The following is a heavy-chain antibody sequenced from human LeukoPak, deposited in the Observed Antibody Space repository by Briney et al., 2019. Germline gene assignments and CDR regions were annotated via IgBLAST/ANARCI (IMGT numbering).Heavy chain of an antibody. Sequence: GGSLRLSCAASGFTFSNYAMSWVRQAPGKGLEWVSGIRGNGGSTYYADSVKGRFTISRDNPKNTLYLQMNSLRAEDTAIYYCAKDTGYYYDSAGYYFDYWGQGILVTVSS. CDR3: AKDTGYYYDSAGYYFDY. D-gene: IGHD3-22*01. CDR1: GFTFSNYA. J-gene: IGHJ4*02. CDR2: IRGNGGST. V-gene: IGHV3-23*01.